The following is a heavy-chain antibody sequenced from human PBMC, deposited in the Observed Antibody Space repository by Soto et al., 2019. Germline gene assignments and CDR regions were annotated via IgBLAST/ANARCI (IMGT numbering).Heavy chain of an antibody. Sequence: GXSLRLSCAASGFPFNNAWINWVFQVPGKGLEWVGRVKSKADGGSGNYAAPVKGRFVVSRDDSKDIVYLQMNSLKIKETGFYYCTTDPGIPLPETRFAYWGQGTQVTVSS. CDR1: GFPFNNAW. CDR3: TTDPGIPLPETRFAY. D-gene: IGHD2-21*01. CDR2: VKSKADGGSG. V-gene: IGHV3-15*07. J-gene: IGHJ4*02.